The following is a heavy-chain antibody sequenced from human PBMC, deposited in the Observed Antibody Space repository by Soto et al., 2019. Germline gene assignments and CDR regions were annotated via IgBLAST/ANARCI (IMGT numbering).Heavy chain of an antibody. D-gene: IGHD2-2*01. Sequence: QVQLVQSGAEVKKPGASVKVSCKASGYTFISYDINWVRQAAGQGLEWMGWMNADSGNTGYAQKFQDRLTMTKNTSIYTAYMELSSITSEDTAMYYCARVTPRKTVILVPPDSYNWFDPWGQGTLVTVSS. CDR1: GYTFISYD. CDR2: MNADSGNT. J-gene: IGHJ5*02. CDR3: ARVTPRKTVILVPPDSYNWFDP. V-gene: IGHV1-8*01.